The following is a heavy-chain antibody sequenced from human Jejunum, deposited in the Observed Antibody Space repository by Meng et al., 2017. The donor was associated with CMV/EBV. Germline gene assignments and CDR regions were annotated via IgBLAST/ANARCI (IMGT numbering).Heavy chain of an antibody. Sequence: VQPVQSWAGVKNPGSSVKVSCKASGYTFTNYGITWVRQAPGQGLEWMGWISAYNGNTNYAQTLQGRVTMTTDTSTSTAYMELGSLRSDDTAVYYCARVEVGITSGDYWGQGTLVTVSS. D-gene: IGHD1-26*01. CDR3: ARVEVGITSGDY. CDR1: GYTFTNYG. CDR2: ISAYNGNT. V-gene: IGHV1-18*01. J-gene: IGHJ4*02.